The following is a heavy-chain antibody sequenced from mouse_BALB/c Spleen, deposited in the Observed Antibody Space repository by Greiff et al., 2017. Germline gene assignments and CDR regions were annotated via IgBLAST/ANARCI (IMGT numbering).Heavy chain of an antibody. CDR3: GRRDYGYGYYAMDY. CDR2: INPYNGDT. CDR1: GYSFTGYF. Sequence: EVKLEESGPELVKPGASVKISCKASGYSFTGYFMNWVKQSHGKSLEWIGRINPYNGDTFYNQKFKGKATLTVDKSSSTAHMELLGLTSEDSAVYYCGRRDYGYGYYAMDYWGQGTSVTVSS. D-gene: IGHD1-2*01. J-gene: IGHJ4*01. V-gene: IGHV1-37*01.